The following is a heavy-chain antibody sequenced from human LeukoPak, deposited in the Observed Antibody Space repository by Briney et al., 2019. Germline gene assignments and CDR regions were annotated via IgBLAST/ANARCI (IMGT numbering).Heavy chain of an antibody. D-gene: IGHD6-19*01. J-gene: IGHJ6*03. V-gene: IGHV3-23*01. Sequence: PGGSLRLSCAASGFTFSSYWMSWVRQAPGKGLEWVSAISGSGASTYYADSVKGRFTISRDNSKNTLYLQMNSLRAEDTAAYYCAKDPGGWYYYYLDVWGKGTTVTISS. CDR3: AKDPGGWYYYYLDV. CDR1: GFTFSSYW. CDR2: ISGSGAST.